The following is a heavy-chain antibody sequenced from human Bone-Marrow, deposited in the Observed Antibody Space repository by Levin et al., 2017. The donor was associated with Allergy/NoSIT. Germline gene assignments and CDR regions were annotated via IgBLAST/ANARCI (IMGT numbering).Heavy chain of an antibody. V-gene: IGHV1-2*02. J-gene: IGHJ3*02. CDR2: INPKRGLT. CDR3: ARGVAVVTRRGELDM. Sequence: ASVKVSCKTSGYIFTGYYLQWVRQAPGQGLEWMGSINPKRGLTKITQNFQGRVAMARDTSISTAYMELSSLRSDDTAIYYCARGVAVVTRRGELDMWGQGTMVTVSS. D-gene: IGHD2/OR15-2a*01. CDR1: GYIFTGYY.